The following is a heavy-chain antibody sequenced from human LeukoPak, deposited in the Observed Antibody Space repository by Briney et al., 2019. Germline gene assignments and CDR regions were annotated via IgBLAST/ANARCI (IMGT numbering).Heavy chain of an antibody. CDR1: GGSISSSNW. Sequence: PSGTLSLTCAVSGGSISSSNWWSWVRQPPGKGLEWVANIKQDGSEKYYVDSVKGRFTISRDNAKNSLYLQMNSLRAEDTAVYYCAREWGSPRDYYFDYWGQGTLVTVSS. V-gene: IGHV3-7*01. CDR3: AREWGSPRDYYFDY. CDR2: IKQDGSEK. D-gene: IGHD3-16*01. J-gene: IGHJ4*02.